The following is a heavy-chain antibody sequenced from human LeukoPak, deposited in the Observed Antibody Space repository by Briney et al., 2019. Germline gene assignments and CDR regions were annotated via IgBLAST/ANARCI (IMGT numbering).Heavy chain of an antibody. CDR1: GFNFINTW. CDR3: ARERGVSHPFDY. D-gene: IGHD2-21*01. J-gene: IGHJ4*02. CDR2: IKNDGSGI. Sequence: GGSLRLSCAASGFNFINTWMHWVRQVPGKGLVWVARIKNDGSGIIYADSMKGRFTISRDNARNTLYLQMNSLRAEDTAVYYCARERGVSHPFDYWGQGTLVTVSS. V-gene: IGHV3-74*01.